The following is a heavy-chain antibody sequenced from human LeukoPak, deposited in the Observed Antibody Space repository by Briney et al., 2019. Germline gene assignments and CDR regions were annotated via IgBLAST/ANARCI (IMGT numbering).Heavy chain of an antibody. CDR2: ISVSGTST. D-gene: IGHD6-13*01. CDR1: GFTFVSYT. Sequence: PGGSLRLSCAASGFTFVSYTMNWVRQAPGKGLEWVSGISVSGTSTYYADAVKGRFTISRDNSKNTLYLQMSSLRAEDTAVYYCARRTNSWPNFDYWGQGTLVTVSS. V-gene: IGHV3-23*01. J-gene: IGHJ4*02. CDR3: ARRTNSWPNFDY.